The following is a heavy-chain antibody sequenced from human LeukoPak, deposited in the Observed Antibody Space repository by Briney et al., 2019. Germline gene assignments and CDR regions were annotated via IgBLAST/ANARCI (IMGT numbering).Heavy chain of an antibody. Sequence: PSETLSLTCTVSGGSISRYYWSWIRQPPGRGLECIGYIYYSGSTNYNPSLKSRVTISVDTSKNQFSLKLSSVTAADTAVYYCARGSGWYDYWGQGTLVTVSS. D-gene: IGHD6-19*01. V-gene: IGHV4-59*01. CDR1: GGSISRYY. CDR3: ARGSGWYDY. J-gene: IGHJ4*02. CDR2: IYYSGST.